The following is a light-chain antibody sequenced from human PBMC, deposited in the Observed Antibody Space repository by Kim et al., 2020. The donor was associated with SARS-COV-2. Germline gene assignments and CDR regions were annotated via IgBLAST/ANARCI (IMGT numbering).Light chain of an antibody. CDR1: QNINRW. CDR3: QQYNSFPWT. J-gene: IGKJ1*01. Sequence: DIQVTQSPSTLSASVGDKVTITCRASQNINRWLAWYQYKPGKAPKLLIFKTSGLETGVPSRFSGSGSGTEFSLTINSLQPDDFATYYCQQYNSFPWTFGQGTKVDIK. V-gene: IGKV1-5*03. CDR2: KTS.